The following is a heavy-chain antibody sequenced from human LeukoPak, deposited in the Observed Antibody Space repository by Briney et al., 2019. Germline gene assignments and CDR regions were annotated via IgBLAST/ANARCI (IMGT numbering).Heavy chain of an antibody. D-gene: IGHD4-17*01. Sequence: PSETLSLTCTVSGGSISSGGYYWRWIRQHPGKGLEWIGYIYYSGSTYYNPSLKSRVTISVDTSKNQFSLKLSSVTAADTAVYYCAREVSYGDYNRNWFDPWGQGTLVTVSS. V-gene: IGHV4-31*03. CDR2: IYYSGST. J-gene: IGHJ5*02. CDR1: GGSISSGGYY. CDR3: AREVSYGDYNRNWFDP.